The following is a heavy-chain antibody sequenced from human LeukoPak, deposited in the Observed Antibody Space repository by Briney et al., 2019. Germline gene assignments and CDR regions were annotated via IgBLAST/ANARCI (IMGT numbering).Heavy chain of an antibody. CDR1: GFPFSSYA. D-gene: IGHD4-17*01. CDR2: ISGSGDNT. V-gene: IGHV3-23*01. CDR3: ARSSRGTTVTQSHCYGMDV. Sequence: GGFLRLSCAASGFPFSSYAMSWVRQVPGKGLEWVSVISGSGDNTYYADSVKGRFTISRDNSKNTLYLQMNSLRAEDTAVYYCARSSRGTTVTQSHCYGMDVWGQGTTVTVSS. J-gene: IGHJ6*02.